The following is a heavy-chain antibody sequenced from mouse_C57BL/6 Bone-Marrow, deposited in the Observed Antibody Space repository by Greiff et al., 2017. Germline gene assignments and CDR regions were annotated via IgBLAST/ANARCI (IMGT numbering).Heavy chain of an antibody. Sequence: EVKVVESGGGLVKPGGSLKLSCAASGFTFSDYGMHWVRQAPEKGLEWVAYISSGSSTIYYADTVKGRFTISRDNATNTLFLQMTSLRSEDTAMYYCARPRISAWFAYWGQGTLVTVSA. V-gene: IGHV5-17*01. D-gene: IGHD2-4*01. CDR1: GFTFSDYG. CDR2: ISSGSSTI. CDR3: ARPRISAWFAY. J-gene: IGHJ3*01.